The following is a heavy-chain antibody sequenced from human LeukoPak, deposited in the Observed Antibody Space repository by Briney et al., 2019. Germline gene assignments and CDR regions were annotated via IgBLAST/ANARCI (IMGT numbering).Heavy chain of an antibody. CDR1: GYSTSRGYH. D-gene: IGHD1-1*01. J-gene: IGHJ4*02. CDR2: IHRSGST. V-gene: IGHV4-38-2*01. Sequence: SETLSLTCAVSGYSTSRGYHWGWIRQPPGKGLERIGNIHRSGSTYYNSSLKSRITISVDTSKNQFSLKVTSVTAADTAVYYCARVDWNPDYWGQGTLVTVSS. CDR3: ARVDWNPDY.